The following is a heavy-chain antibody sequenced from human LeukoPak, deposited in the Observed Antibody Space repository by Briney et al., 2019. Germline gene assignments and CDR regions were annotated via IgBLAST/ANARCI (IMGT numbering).Heavy chain of an antibody. V-gene: IGHV3-9*01. CDR2: ISYNSDTI. CDR1: GFTFDDYA. CDR3: AKDYCGGDCYSGWYFDL. D-gene: IGHD2-21*02. J-gene: IGHJ2*01. Sequence: GGSLKLSCAASGFTFDDYAMHWVRQAPGKGLEWVSGISYNSDTIAYADSVKGRFTISRDNAKNSLYLQMNSLRAEDTALYYCAKDYCGGDCYSGWYFDLWGRGTLVTVSS.